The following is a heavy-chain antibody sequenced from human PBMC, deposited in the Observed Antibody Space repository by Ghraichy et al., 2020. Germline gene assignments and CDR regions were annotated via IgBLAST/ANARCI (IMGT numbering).Heavy chain of an antibody. CDR2: IYYSGST. CDR3: ARSASYGGPPPEEAFDI. V-gene: IGHV4-61*01. CDR1: GGSVSSGSYY. Sequence: SETLSLTCTVSGGSVSSGSYYWSWIRQPPGKGLEWIGYIYYSGSTNYNPSLKSRVTISVDTSKNQFSLKLSSVTAADTAVYYCARSASYGGPPPEEAFDIWGQGTMVTVSS. J-gene: IGHJ3*02. D-gene: IGHD4-23*01.